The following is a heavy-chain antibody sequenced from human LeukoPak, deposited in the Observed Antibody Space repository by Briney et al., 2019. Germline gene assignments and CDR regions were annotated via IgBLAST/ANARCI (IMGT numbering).Heavy chain of an antibody. CDR1: GYTFTNSY. V-gene: IGHV1-46*01. CDR2: INPDGGNT. D-gene: IGHD3-10*01. J-gene: IGHJ6*03. CDR3: ARVNGVRGVDSYFDYMDV. Sequence: ASVKVSCKASGYTFTNSYIHWVRQAPGQVLEWMGLINPDGGNTNYAQNFQGRVTLTRDTSISTAYMELSRLRSDDTAVYYCARVNGVRGVDSYFDYMDVWGKGTTVTVSS.